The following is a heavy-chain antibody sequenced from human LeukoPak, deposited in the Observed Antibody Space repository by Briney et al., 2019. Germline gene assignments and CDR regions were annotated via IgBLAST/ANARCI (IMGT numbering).Heavy chain of an antibody. CDR2: IYYSGST. J-gene: IGHJ4*02. D-gene: IGHD3-16*02. Sequence: NPSETLSLTCTVSGGSISSSSYYWGWIRQPPGKGLEWIGSIYYSGSTYYNPSLKSRVTISVDTSKNQFSLKLSSVTAADTAVYYCAREAPLGVWGSYSYTPYFDYWGQGTLVTVSS. V-gene: IGHV4-39*07. CDR3: AREAPLGVWGSYSYTPYFDY. CDR1: GGSISSSSYY.